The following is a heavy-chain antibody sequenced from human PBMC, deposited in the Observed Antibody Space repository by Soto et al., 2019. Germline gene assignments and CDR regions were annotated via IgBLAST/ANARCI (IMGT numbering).Heavy chain of an antibody. Sequence: EVQLLESGGGLVQPGGSLRLSCAASGFTFSSYAMSWVRQAPGKGLEWVSAISGSGGSTYYADSVKGRFTISRDNSMDTLYLQLNSPRAEDTAVYYCAKRRGEGFFDLWGRGTLVTVSS. CDR3: AKRRGEGFFDL. CDR1: GFTFSSYA. D-gene: IGHD3-10*01. V-gene: IGHV3-23*01. J-gene: IGHJ2*01. CDR2: ISGSGGST.